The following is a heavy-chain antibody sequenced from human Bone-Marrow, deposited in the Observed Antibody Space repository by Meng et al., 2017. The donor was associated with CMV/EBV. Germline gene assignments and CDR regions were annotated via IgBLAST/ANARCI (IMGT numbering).Heavy chain of an antibody. J-gene: IGHJ4*02. D-gene: IGHD3-22*01. CDR3: AREVNYYDSSGPSVDFDY. CDR1: GYTFTSYG. V-gene: IGHV1-18*01. Sequence: ASVKVSCKASGYTFTSYGITWVRQAPGQGLEWMGWISTYNANTNYAQKFQGRVTMTTDTSTTTAYMELRSLRSDDTAVYYCAREVNYYDSSGPSVDFDYWGQGTLVTVSS. CDR2: ISTYNANT.